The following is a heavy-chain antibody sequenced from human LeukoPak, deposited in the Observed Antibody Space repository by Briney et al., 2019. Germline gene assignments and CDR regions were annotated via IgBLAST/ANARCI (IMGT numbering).Heavy chain of an antibody. D-gene: IGHD3-10*02. Sequence: GGSLRLSCAASGFTFSSYEMNWVRQAPGKGLEWDSYISSSGSTIYYAHPVKGRFTISRDNAKNSLYLQMNSLRAEDTAVYYCAELGITMIGGVWGKGTTVTISS. CDR2: ISSSGSTI. J-gene: IGHJ6*04. CDR3: AELGITMIGGV. CDR1: GFTFSSYE. V-gene: IGHV3-48*03.